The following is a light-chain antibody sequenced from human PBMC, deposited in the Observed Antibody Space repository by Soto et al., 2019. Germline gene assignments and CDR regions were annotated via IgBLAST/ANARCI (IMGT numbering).Light chain of an antibody. Sequence: EIVLTQSAGTLSLSPGERATLSCRASQTVSGSYLAWFQQKPGQAPRLLIYDASTRAAGVPDRFSGSGSGTDFSLTINRLEPEDFAAYYCQHYGSSPWTFGQGTKVEIK. J-gene: IGKJ1*01. CDR1: QTVSGSY. CDR3: QHYGSSPWT. V-gene: IGKV3-20*01. CDR2: DAS.